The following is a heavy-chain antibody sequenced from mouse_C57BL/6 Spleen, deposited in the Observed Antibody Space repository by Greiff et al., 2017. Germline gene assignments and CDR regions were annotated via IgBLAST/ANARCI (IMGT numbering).Heavy chain of an antibody. D-gene: IGHD1-2*01. CDR2: IDPNGGET. V-gene: IGHV1-62-3*01. CDR1: GFTFTSYC. J-gene: IGHJ2*01. CDR3: ARWDYYGSNYFDY. Sequence: QVQLQQSGAELVKPGASVKLSCTASGFTFTSYCMHWVKQRPEQGLEWIGRIDPNGGETKYTPKFQSKATITVDKPSSTAYMQLSSLTSEDTAVYYCARWDYYGSNYFDYWGQGTTVTVSS.